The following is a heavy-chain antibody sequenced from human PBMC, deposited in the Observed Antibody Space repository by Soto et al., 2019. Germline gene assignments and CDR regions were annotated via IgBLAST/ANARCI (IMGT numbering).Heavy chain of an antibody. V-gene: IGHV3-11*01. J-gene: IGHJ6*03. Sequence: QVQLVESGGGLVKPGGSLRLSCAASGFSFSDYYMSWIRQAPGKGLEWVSYISSGGSPIYYTDSVKGRFTISRDNAENSLYLQMNSLRAEDTAVYYCARDPRYCSGGSCYSAGEAHYYYYLDVWGKGTTVTVSS. CDR1: GFSFSDYY. CDR2: ISSGGSPI. CDR3: ARDPRYCSGGSCYSAGEAHYYYYLDV. D-gene: IGHD2-15*01.